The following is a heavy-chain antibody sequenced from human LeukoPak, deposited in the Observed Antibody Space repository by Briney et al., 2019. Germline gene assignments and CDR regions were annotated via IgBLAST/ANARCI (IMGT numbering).Heavy chain of an antibody. CDR1: GFTFTAYS. J-gene: IGHJ1*01. Sequence: PGGSLRLSCAAPGFTFTAYSMNWVRQAPGKGLEWVSPITSSRTYTYYADSVKGRFTISRDNAKKSLYLQMNSLRAEDTAVYYCARDLAVGYYDSSGYYPLFQHWGQGTLVTVSS. CDR2: ITSSRTYT. V-gene: IGHV3-21*01. D-gene: IGHD3-22*01. CDR3: ARDLAVGYYDSSGYYPLFQH.